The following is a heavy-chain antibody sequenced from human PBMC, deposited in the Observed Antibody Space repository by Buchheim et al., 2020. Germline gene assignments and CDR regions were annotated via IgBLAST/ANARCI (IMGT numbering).Heavy chain of an antibody. CDR1: GGSISSSSYY. CDR3: ARDGETNYFDY. V-gene: IGHV4-39*07. Sequence: QLQLQESGPGLVKPSETLSLTCTVSGGSISSSSYYWGWIRQPPGKGLEWIGSIYYSGSTYYNPSLKSRVTISVDTSKNQFSLKVGSVADADTAVYYCARDGETNYFDYWGQGTL. D-gene: IGHD3-10*01. CDR2: IYYSGST. J-gene: IGHJ4*02.